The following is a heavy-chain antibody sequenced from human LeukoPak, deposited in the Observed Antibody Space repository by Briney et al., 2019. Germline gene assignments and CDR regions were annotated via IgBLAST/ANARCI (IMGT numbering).Heavy chain of an antibody. Sequence: PSETLSLTCAVSGYSISSGYYWGWIRQPPGKGLDWIGSIYHSGSTYYNPSLKSRVTISVDTSKNQFSLKLSSVTAADTAVYYCARRSITMIVVEGYFDYWGQGTLVTVSS. CDR2: IYHSGST. J-gene: IGHJ4*02. D-gene: IGHD3-22*01. CDR3: ARRSITMIVVEGYFDY. CDR1: GYSISSGYY. V-gene: IGHV4-38-2*01.